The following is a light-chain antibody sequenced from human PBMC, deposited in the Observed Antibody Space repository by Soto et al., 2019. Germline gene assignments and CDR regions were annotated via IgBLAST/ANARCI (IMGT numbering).Light chain of an antibody. CDR3: QQYNQWPPWP. CDR1: QTVRNN. CDR2: GAS. V-gene: IGKV3-15*01. J-gene: IGKJ1*01. Sequence: EIVASQSPATVSVSPGERATLSCRASQTVRNNYLAWYQQKPGQAPGLLIYGASSRATGIPARFSGSGSGTEFTLTISSLQSEDFAVYYCQQYNQWPPWPFGQGIKVDI.